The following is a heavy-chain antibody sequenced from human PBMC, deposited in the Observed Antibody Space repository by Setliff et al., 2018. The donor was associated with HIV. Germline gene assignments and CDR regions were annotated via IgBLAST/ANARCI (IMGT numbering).Heavy chain of an antibody. CDR1: GGSISSSSYY. D-gene: IGHD1-26*01. CDR3: ARDSPSGTYLNYYYYNMDV. V-gene: IGHV4-39*07. Sequence: PSETLSLTCTVSGGSISSSSYYWAWIRQPPGKGLEWIGSFHYSGSTYYSPSLKSRVTISVDTSKNQFSLKVSSVTAADTAVYYCARDSPSGTYLNYYYYNMDVWGQGTSVTVTS. CDR2: FHYSGST. J-gene: IGHJ6*02.